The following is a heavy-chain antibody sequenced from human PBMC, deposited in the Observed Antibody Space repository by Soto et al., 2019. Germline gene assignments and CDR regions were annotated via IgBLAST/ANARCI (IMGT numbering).Heavy chain of an antibody. D-gene: IGHD1-26*01. Sequence: GESLKISCKSYGYSFTTDWIAWVRQMPGKGLEWMGSIHPGESDTRYSPSFQGQVTISADRSITTAYLQWSSLKASDTAMFYCARHEATYYNFYGMDVWGQGTTVTV. V-gene: IGHV5-51*01. CDR3: ARHEATYYNFYGMDV. J-gene: IGHJ6*02. CDR2: IHPGESDT. CDR1: GYSFTTDW.